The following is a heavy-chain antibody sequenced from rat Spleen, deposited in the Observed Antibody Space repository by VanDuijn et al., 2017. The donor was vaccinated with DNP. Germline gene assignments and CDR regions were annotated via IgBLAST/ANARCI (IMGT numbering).Heavy chain of an antibody. CDR2: ISYDGSGT. Sequence: EVQLVESGGGLVQPGRSLRLSCAASGFTFSDYDMAWVRQAPKKGLEWVATISYDGSGTYYGDSVKGRFTISRDNGKSTLYLQMDSRRSEDTATYYCARGNYPGINTFDYWGQGVMVTVSS. CDR3: ARGNYPGINTFDY. V-gene: IGHV5-7*01. J-gene: IGHJ2*01. D-gene: IGHD1-4*01. CDR1: GFTFSDYD.